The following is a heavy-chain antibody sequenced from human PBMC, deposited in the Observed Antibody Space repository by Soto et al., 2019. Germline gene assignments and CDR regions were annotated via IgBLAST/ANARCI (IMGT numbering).Heavy chain of an antibody. J-gene: IGHJ5*02. CDR1: GVSISSYY. Sequence: SETLSLTCTVSGVSISSYYWSWIRQPPGKGLEWIGYIYHSGSTYYNPSLKSGVTISVDRSKNQFSLKLSSVTAADTAVYYCARALSTVTTSWFDPWGQGTLVTVSS. V-gene: IGHV4-59*12. CDR3: ARALSTVTTSWFDP. D-gene: IGHD4-4*01. CDR2: IYHSGST.